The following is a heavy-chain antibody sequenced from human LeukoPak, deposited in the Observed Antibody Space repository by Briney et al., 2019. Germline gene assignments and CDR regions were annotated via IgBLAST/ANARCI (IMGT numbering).Heavy chain of an antibody. J-gene: IGHJ3*02. CDR1: GYTFTSYD. V-gene: IGHV1-8*01. CDR2: MNPNSGNT. Sequence: ASVKVSCKASGYTFTSYDINWVRQATGQGLEWMGWMNPNSGNTGYAQKFQGRVTMTRNTSISTAYMELSSLRSEDTAVYYCARVSGSLQTYYYDSSGYYGYAFDIWGQGTMVTVSS. CDR3: ARVSGSLQTYYYDSSGYYGYAFDI. D-gene: IGHD3-22*01.